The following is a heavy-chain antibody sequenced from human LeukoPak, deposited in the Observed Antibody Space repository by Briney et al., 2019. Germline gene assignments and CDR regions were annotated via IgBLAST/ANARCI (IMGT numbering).Heavy chain of an antibody. CDR2: IRSKAYGGTT. CDR3: TRDPEVGLLYTIYNWFDP. D-gene: IGHD3-3*01. CDR1: GFTFGDYA. V-gene: IGHV3-49*04. J-gene: IGHJ5*02. Sequence: GGSLRLSCTASGFTFGDYAMSWVRQAPGKGLEWVGFIRSKAYGGTTEYAASVKGRFTISRDDSKSIAYLQMNSLKTEDTAVYYCTRDPEVGLLYTIYNWFDPWGQGTLVTVSS.